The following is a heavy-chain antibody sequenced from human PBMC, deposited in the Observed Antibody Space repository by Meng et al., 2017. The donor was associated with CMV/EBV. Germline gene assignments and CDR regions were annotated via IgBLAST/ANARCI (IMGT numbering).Heavy chain of an antibody. J-gene: IGHJ5*02. Sequence: GESLKISCAASGFTFSSYEMNWVRQAPGKGLEWISYISSSGDVEFYADSVKGRFTISRDNAKNSLYLQMNSLRAEDTAVYYCASYWYQLLEDNYNWFDPWGQGTLVTVSS. CDR3: ASYWYQLLEDNYNWFDP. D-gene: IGHD2-2*01. CDR2: ISSSGDVE. CDR1: GFTFSSYE. V-gene: IGHV3-48*03.